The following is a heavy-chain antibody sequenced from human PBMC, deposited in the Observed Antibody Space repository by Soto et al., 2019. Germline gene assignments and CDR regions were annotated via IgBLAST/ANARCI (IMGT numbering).Heavy chain of an antibody. Sequence: QVQLLESGPGLVKPSETLSLTCTVSGGSITDYLWSWIRQPPGKGLEWIGYVFHTGSTNYNASLKSRLTISLDTSKNQFSLKLNSVTAADTAVYYCATGQYYDGSKYWGQGALVTVSS. CDR3: ATGQYYDGSKY. V-gene: IGHV4-59*01. J-gene: IGHJ4*02. CDR1: GGSITDYL. CDR2: VFHTGST. D-gene: IGHD3-10*01.